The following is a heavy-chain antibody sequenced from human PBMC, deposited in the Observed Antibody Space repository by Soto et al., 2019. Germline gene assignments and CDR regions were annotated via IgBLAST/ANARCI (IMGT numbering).Heavy chain of an antibody. Sequence: SGPTLVNPTQTPTLTCTFSGFSLSTSGVGVGWIRQPPGKALEWLALIYWNDDKRYSPSLKSRLTITKDTSKNQVVLTMTNMDPVDTATYYCAHSVSIAAAGTDYYYYGMDVWGQGTTVTVSS. D-gene: IGHD6-13*01. CDR3: AHSVSIAAAGTDYYYYGMDV. J-gene: IGHJ6*02. CDR2: IYWNDDK. V-gene: IGHV2-5*01. CDR1: GFSLSTSGVG.